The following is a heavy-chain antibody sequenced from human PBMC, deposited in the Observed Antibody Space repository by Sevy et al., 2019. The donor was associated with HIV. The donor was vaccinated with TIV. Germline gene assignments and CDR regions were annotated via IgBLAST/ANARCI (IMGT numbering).Heavy chain of an antibody. CDR3: ASALDY. J-gene: IGHJ4*02. Sequence: GGSLRLSCAASGFTFSGYEMNWVRQAPGKGLEWVSCISSGGSNIHYSDSVKGRFTISRDNAKNSLYLQMNSLRAEDTAVYYCASALDYWGQGILVTVSS. CDR1: GFTFSGYE. CDR2: ISSGGSNI. V-gene: IGHV3-48*03.